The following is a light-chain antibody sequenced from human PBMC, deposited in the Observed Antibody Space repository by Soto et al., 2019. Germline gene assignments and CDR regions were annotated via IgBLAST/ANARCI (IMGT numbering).Light chain of an antibody. J-gene: IGLJ2*01. CDR1: SSDVGGYNS. V-gene: IGLV2-8*01. Sequence: QSALTQPPSASGSPGQSVTISCTGTSSDVGGYNSVSWYQQHPGKAPKLLIYEVSKRPSGVPDRFSASKSDNTASLTVSGLLAEDEADYYCSSYAGSKNLVFGGGTKLTVL. CDR2: EVS. CDR3: SSYAGSKNLV.